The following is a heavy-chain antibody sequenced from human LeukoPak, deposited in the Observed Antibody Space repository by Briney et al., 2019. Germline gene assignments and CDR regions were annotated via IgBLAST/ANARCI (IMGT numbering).Heavy chain of an antibody. J-gene: IGHJ3*02. Sequence: GGSLRLSCAASGFTFSNAWMSWVRQAPGKGLEWVGRIKSKTDGGTTDYAAPVKGRFAISSDDSKNTLYLQMNSLKTEDTAVYYCTTNGLLWFGELLLGAFDIWGQGTMVTVSS. CDR1: GFTFSNAW. V-gene: IGHV3-15*01. CDR3: TTNGLLWFGELLLGAFDI. CDR2: IKSKTDGGTT. D-gene: IGHD3-10*01.